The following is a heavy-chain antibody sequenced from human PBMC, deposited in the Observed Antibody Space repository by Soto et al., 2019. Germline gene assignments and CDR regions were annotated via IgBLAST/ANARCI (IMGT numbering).Heavy chain of an antibody. CDR1: GYTLTEVA. CDR3: ATGGGERFEFDY. J-gene: IGHJ4*02. CDR2: LDPEDGEI. V-gene: IGHV1-24*01. D-gene: IGHD1-1*01. Sequence: ASVKVSCKVSGYTLTEVAIHWVRQAPGRGLEWMGGLDPEDGEIIYAQKFQGRVTMTEDTSTDTAFMELSSLTSDDTAVYFCATGGGERFEFDYWGQGTLVTAPQ.